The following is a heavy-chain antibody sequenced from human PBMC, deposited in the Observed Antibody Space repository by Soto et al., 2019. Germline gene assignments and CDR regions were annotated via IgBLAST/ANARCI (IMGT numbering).Heavy chain of an antibody. Sequence: SVKVSCKASGGTFSSYAISWVRQAPGQGLEWMGGIIPIFGTANYAQKFQGRVTITADKSTSTAYMELSSLRSEDTAVYYCASYYGAGSHAFDIWGQGTMVTVSS. V-gene: IGHV1-69*06. CDR2: IIPIFGTA. J-gene: IGHJ3*02. CDR1: GGTFSSYA. CDR3: ASYYGAGSHAFDI. D-gene: IGHD3-10*01.